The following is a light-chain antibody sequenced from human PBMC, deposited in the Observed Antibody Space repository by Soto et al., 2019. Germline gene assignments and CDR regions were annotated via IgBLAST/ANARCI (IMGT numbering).Light chain of an antibody. CDR2: GNS. Sequence: QSVLTQPPSVSGAPGQRVTISCTGSSSNIGAGYDVHWYQQLPGTAPKLLIYGNSNRPSGVPDRFSGSKSGTSASLAITGLQGEDKADYSCQSYDSSLRGWVFGGGTNVTVL. V-gene: IGLV1-40*01. CDR3: QSYDSSLRGWV. J-gene: IGLJ3*02. CDR1: SSNIGAGYD.